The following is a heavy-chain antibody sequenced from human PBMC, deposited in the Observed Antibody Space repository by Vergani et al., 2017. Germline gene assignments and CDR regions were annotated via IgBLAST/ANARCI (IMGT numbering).Heavy chain of an antibody. D-gene: IGHD3-10*01. CDR3: GRVADFYGLGSRLLDL. CDR1: GGSMSGYY. Sequence: QVRLQDSGPGLVKPSETLSLTCSVSGGSMSGYYWSWIRQPPWKELEWIGYMYHSGSTNYNPSLETRVTISGDTSKNQFSLKLNSVTAADTAVYYCGRVADFYGLGSRLLDLWGQGILVTVSS. V-gene: IGHV4-59*01. J-gene: IGHJ5*02. CDR2: MYHSGST.